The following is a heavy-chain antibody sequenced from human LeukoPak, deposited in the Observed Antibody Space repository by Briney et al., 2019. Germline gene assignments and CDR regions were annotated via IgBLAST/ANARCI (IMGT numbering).Heavy chain of an antibody. CDR3: ASSVSSWYRSFDY. Sequence: KTSETLSLTCAVSGGSISSGGYSWSWIRQPPGKGLEWIGYIYHSGSTYYNPSLKSRVTISVDRSKNQFSLKLSSVTAADTAVYYCASSVSSWYRSFDYWGQGTLVTVSS. CDR1: GGSISSGGYS. V-gene: IGHV4-30-2*01. D-gene: IGHD6-13*01. CDR2: IYHSGST. J-gene: IGHJ4*02.